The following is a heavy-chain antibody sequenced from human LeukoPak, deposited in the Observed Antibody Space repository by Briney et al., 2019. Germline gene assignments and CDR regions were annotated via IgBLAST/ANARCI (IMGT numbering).Heavy chain of an antibody. CDR3: ATLHDYGDYTIDY. CDR1: GFTFSRNW. J-gene: IGHJ4*02. V-gene: IGHV3-7*01. CDR2: INEDGSEK. D-gene: IGHD4-17*01. Sequence: GGSLRLSCAASGFTFSRNWMSWVRQAPGKWLEWVANINEDGSEKNYVDSVKGRFTISRDNAKNSLYLQMNSLRAEDSAVYYCATLHDYGDYTIDYWGQGTLVTVSS.